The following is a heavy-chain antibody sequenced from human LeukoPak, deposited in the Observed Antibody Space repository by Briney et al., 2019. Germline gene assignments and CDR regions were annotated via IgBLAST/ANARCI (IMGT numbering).Heavy chain of an antibody. Sequence: PGGSLRLSCAASGFTVNNNYMSWVRQAPGKGLEWVSVIYSGGSTYYADSVKGRFTISRDNSKNTLYLQMNSLRAEDTAVYYCARARVAVAGSYYFNYWGQGTLVTVS. CDR3: ARARVAVAGSYYFNY. CDR1: GFTVNNNY. CDR2: IYSGGST. V-gene: IGHV3-53*01. J-gene: IGHJ4*02. D-gene: IGHD6-19*01.